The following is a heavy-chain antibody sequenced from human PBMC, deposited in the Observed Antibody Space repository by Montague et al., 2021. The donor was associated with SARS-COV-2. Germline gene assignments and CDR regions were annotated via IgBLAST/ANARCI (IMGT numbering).Heavy chain of an antibody. Sequence: SLRLSCAASGFTFSSYAMIWVRQAPGKGLEWVSTISSTGGSTYYADSVKGRFIISRDNSRNTVHMQMNNLRAEDTAVYYCAKGFTYYFASGGYLNYFDPWGQGTLVSVSS. V-gene: IGHV3-23*01. J-gene: IGHJ5*02. CDR2: ISSTGGST. CDR1: GFTFSSYA. CDR3: AKGFTYYFASGGYLNYFDP. D-gene: IGHD3-10*01.